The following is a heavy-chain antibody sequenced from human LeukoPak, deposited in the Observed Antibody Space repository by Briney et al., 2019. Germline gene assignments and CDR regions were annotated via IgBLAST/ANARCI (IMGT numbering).Heavy chain of an antibody. Sequence: SGPTLVNPTQTLTLTCTFSGFSLSTRGVGVGWIRQPPGKGLEWIGEINHSGSTNYNPPLKSRVTISVDTSKNQFSLKLSSVTAADTAVYYCARRGGLTMFGVVMEYYFDYWGQGTLVTVSS. V-gene: IGHV4-39*07. CDR3: ARRGGLTMFGVVMEYYFDY. J-gene: IGHJ4*02. CDR1: GFSLSTRGVG. CDR2: INHSGST. D-gene: IGHD3-3*01.